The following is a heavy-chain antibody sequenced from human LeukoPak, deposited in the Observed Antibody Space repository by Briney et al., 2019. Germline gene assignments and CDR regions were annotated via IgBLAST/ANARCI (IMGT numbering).Heavy chain of an antibody. CDR2: IYPGDSDT. D-gene: IGHD5-24*01. V-gene: IGHV5-51*01. CDR1: GYSFNTYW. CDR3: ERRMASIREPNYFDY. Sequence: GESLKISCKGSGYSFNTYWIGWVRQMPGKGLEWMGIIYPGDSDTRYSPSFQGQVTISADKSISTAHLQWSSLKASDTAMYYCERRMASIREPNYFDYWGQGTLVTVSS. J-gene: IGHJ4*02.